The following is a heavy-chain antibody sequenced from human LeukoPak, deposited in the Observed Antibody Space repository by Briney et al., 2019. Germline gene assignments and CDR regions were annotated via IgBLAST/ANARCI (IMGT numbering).Heavy chain of an antibody. Sequence: ASVKVSCKTSGYTFTGFYTHWVRQAPGQGLEWMGRVEPRNGVTIYAQMFQGRVTMTRDTSISTAYIEMSTLTSDDTALYYCAREAGDGSGSYDYWGQGTLVSVSS. CDR3: AREAGDGSGSYDY. CDR2: VEPRNGVT. D-gene: IGHD3-10*01. J-gene: IGHJ4*02. CDR1: GYTFTGFY. V-gene: IGHV1-2*06.